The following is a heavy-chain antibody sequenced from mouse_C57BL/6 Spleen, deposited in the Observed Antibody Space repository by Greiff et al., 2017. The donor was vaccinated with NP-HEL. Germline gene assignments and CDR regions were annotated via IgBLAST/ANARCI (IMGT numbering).Heavy chain of an antibody. D-gene: IGHD4-1*02. V-gene: IGHV1-39*01. CDR1: GYSFTDYN. CDR3: ARSPNWDGDWYFDV. J-gene: IGHJ1*03. CDR2: INPNYGTT. Sequence: EVKLQQSGPELVKPGASVKISCKASGYSFTDYNMNWVKQSNGKSLEWIGVINPNYGTTSYNQKFKGKATLTVDQSSSTAYMRLNSLTSEDSAVYYCARSPNWDGDWYFDVWGTGTTVTVSS.